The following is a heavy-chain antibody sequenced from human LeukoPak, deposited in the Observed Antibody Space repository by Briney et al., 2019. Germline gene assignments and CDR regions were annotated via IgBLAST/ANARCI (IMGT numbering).Heavy chain of an antibody. D-gene: IGHD4-11*01. J-gene: IGHJ6*03. CDR2: IKQDGSEK. CDR3: TRVEETATTAAIIRKYSYYYYYMDV. CDR1: GFTFNNYA. Sequence: GGSLRLSCAASGFTFNNYAMHWVRQAPGKGLEWVANIKQDGSEKHYVDSVKGRFTISRDNAKNSLYLQMSSLRAEDTAVYYCTRVEETATTAAIIRKYSYYYYYMDVWGKGNTVTVSS. V-gene: IGHV3-7*01.